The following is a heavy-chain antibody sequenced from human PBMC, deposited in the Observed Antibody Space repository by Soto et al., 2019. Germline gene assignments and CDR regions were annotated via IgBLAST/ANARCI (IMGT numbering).Heavy chain of an antibody. J-gene: IGHJ5*02. Sequence: QVQLAESGGGVVQPGRSLRLSCATSGFVSSNYDIHWVRQAPGKGLAWLASISYDGSNKYYADSVKGRFTISRDNSKNTLSLQINGLGAEDTAVYYCSRGIKGGLDAWGPGTLVTVSS. CDR2: ISYDGSNK. CDR1: GFVSSNYD. D-gene: IGHD2-21*01. V-gene: IGHV3-30*03. CDR3: SRGIKGGLDA.